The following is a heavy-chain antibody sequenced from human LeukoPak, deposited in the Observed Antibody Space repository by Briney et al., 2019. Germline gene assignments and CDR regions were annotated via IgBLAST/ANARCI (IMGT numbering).Heavy chain of an antibody. CDR2: INPNSGGA. J-gene: IGHJ4*02. D-gene: IGHD3-3*01. V-gene: IGHV1-2*02. CDR3: ARDLAEFWSGYYLAY. CDR1: GYTFTAYY. Sequence: ASVKVSCKASGYTFTAYYIHWVRQAPGQGLEWMGWINPNSGGANYEQKFQGRVTMTRDTSISTAYMELTSLKSDDTAVYYCARDLAEFWSGYYLAYWGQGTLVTVSS.